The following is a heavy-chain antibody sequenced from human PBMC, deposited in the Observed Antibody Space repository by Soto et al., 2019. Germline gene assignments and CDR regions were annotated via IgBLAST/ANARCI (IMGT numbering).Heavy chain of an antibody. V-gene: IGHV1-18*01. J-gene: IGHJ4*02. CDR2: ISAYNGNT. D-gene: IGHD3-9*01. CDR3: ARDSDYDIVTGFSVPFDY. CDR1: GYTFPSYG. Sequence: ASVKVSCKASGYTFPSYGISWVRQAPGQGLEWMGWISAYNGNTNYAQKLQGRVTMTTATSTGTAYMELRILRSDDTAVYYAARDSDYDIVTGFSVPFDYWGQGTLVTVSS.